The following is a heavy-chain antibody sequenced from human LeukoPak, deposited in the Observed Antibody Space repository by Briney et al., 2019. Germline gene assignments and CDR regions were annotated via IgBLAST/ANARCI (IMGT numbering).Heavy chain of an antibody. V-gene: IGHV1-2*02. D-gene: IGHD6-19*01. CDR1: GYTFTSYY. CDR2: INPNSGGT. Sequence: GASVKVSCKASGYTFTSYYMHWVRQAPGQGLEWMGWINPNSGGTNYAQKFQGRVTMTRDTSISTAYMELSRLRSDDTAVYYCARSSSGWYSNYYYYMDVWGKGTTVTISS. CDR3: ARSSSGWYSNYYYYMDV. J-gene: IGHJ6*03.